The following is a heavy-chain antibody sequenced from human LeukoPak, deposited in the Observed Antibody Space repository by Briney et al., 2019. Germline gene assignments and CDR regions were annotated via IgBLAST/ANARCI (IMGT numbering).Heavy chain of an antibody. CDR3: GRVRYDSSGYYYGTRYAFDI. CDR2: ISSSGTGT. Sequence: GGSLRLSCAASGFTFGDYYMSWIRQAPGKGLEWVSSISSSGTGTYYADSVKGRLTISRDNANNSLYLQMNSLRAEDTAVFYCGRVRYDSSGYYYGTRYAFDIWGRGTMVTVSS. J-gene: IGHJ3*02. V-gene: IGHV3-11*01. D-gene: IGHD3-22*01. CDR1: GFTFGDYY.